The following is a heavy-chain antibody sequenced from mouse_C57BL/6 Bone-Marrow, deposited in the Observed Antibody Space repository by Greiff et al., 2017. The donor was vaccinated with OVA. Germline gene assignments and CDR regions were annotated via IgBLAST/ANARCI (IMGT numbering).Heavy chain of an antibody. CDR2: ISSGGSYT. V-gene: IGHV5-6*01. CDR1: GFTFSSYG. CDR3: ARSYDYDWFAY. D-gene: IGHD2-4*01. Sequence: EVKLMESGGDLVKPGGSLKLSCAASGFTFSSYGMSWVRQTPDKRLEWVATISSGGSYTYYPDSVKGRFTISRDNAKNTLYLQMSSLKSEDTAMYYCARSYDYDWFAYWGQGTLVTVSA. J-gene: IGHJ3*01.